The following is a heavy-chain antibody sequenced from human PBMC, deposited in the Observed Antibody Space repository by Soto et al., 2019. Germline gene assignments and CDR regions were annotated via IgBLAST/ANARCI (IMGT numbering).Heavy chain of an antibody. V-gene: IGHV3-23*01. CDR1: GFTFSSYG. D-gene: IGHD5-18*01. J-gene: IGHJ4*02. CDR2: ISDSGDST. CDR3: AKDWRDGYSQFDY. Sequence: PGGSLRLSCTASGFTFSSYGMHWVRQAPGKGLDWVSAISDSGDSTYYADSVKGRFTISRDNSKNTLFLQMNSLRAEDTAVYYCAKDWRDGYSQFDYWGQGTLVTVSS.